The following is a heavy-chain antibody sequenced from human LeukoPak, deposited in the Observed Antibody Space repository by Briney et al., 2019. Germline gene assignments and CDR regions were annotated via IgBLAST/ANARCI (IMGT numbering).Heavy chain of an antibody. D-gene: IGHD6-13*01. CDR1: GFTFSSYA. V-gene: IGHV3-23*01. Sequence: GGSLRLSCAAPGFTFSSYAMSWVRQAPGKGLEWVSAISGSGGSTYYADSVKGWFTISRDNSKKTLYLQRNSPRSEDTALFYCASYVSSWYSGTSALDYWGQGTLVSVSS. CDR3: ASYVSSWYSGTSALDY. J-gene: IGHJ4*02. CDR2: ISGSGGST.